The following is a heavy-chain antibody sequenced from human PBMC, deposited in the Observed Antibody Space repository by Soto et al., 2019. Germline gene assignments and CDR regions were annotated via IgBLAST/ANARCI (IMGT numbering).Heavy chain of an antibody. CDR2: INAGNGNT. D-gene: IGHD6-19*01. Sequence: GASVKVSCKASGYTFTSYAMHWVRQAPGQRLEWMGWINAGNGNTKYSQKFQGRVTITRDTSASTAYMELNSLKTEDTAVYYCTTGWLDYQHTKFDYWGQGTLVTVSS. CDR1: GYTFTSYA. J-gene: IGHJ4*02. CDR3: TTGWLDYQHTKFDY. V-gene: IGHV1-3*01.